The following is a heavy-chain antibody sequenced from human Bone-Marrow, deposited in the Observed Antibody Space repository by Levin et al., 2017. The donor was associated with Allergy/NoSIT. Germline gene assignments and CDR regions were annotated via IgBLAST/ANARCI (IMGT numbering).Heavy chain of an antibody. D-gene: IGHD2-2*01. V-gene: IGHV1-69*06. Sequence: SVKVSCKASGGTFSSYAISWVRQAPGQGLEWMGGIIPIFGTANYAQKFQGRVTITADKSTSTAYMELSSLRSEDTAVYYCARGRWNNAIVVVPAAIGSGWFDPWGQGTLVTVSS. CDR3: ARGRWNNAIVVVPAAIGSGWFDP. J-gene: IGHJ5*02. CDR1: GGTFSSYA. CDR2: IIPIFGTA.